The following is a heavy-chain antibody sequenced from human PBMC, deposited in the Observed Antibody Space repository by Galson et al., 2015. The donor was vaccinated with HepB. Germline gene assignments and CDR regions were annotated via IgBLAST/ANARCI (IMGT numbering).Heavy chain of an antibody. CDR2: IIPIFGTA. V-gene: IGHV1-69*13. J-gene: IGHJ6*02. D-gene: IGHD2-2*01. Sequence: SVKVSCKASGGTFSSYAISWVRQAPGQGLEWMGGIIPIFGTANYAQKFQGRVTITADESTSTAYMELSSLRSEDTAVYYCAKHQTRLTEDIVVVPAAMGPHYYYGMDVWGQGTTVTVSS. CDR3: AKHQTRLTEDIVVVPAAMGPHYYYGMDV. CDR1: GGTFSSYA.